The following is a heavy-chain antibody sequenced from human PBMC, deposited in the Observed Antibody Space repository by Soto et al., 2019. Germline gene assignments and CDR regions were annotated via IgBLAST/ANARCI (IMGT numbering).Heavy chain of an antibody. CDR3: ARAGAWAVAREIYFDY. D-gene: IGHD6-19*01. Sequence: PSQTLSLTCAISGYSVSSNSAARNWIRQSPSRVLEWLGRTYYRSKWYNDYAVSVKSRITINPDTSKNQFSLQLNSVTPEDTAVYYCARAGAWAVAREIYFDYWGQGTRVTVSS. CDR1: GYSVSSNSAA. V-gene: IGHV6-1*01. J-gene: IGHJ4*02. CDR2: TYYRSKWYN.